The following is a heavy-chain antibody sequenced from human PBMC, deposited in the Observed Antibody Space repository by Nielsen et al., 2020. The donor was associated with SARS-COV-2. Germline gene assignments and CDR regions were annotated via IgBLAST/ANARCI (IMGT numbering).Heavy chain of an antibody. D-gene: IGHD1-26*01. CDR3: AKTYSGSYHGHFDY. Sequence: GESLKISCAASGFTFSNFDMTWVRQAPGKGLEWVSAISGSGSNTYYAGSVKGRFTISRDNSKSTLDLQMNSLRAEDTAVYYCAKTYSGSYHGHFDYWGQGTLVTVSS. CDR1: GFTFSNFD. CDR2: ISGSGSNT. V-gene: IGHV3-23*01. J-gene: IGHJ4*02.